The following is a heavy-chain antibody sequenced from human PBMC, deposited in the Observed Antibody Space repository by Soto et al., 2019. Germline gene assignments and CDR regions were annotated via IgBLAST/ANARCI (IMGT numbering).Heavy chain of an antibody. CDR2: IWYDGSNK. D-gene: IGHD3-10*02. Sequence: GGSLRLSCAASGFTFSSYGMHWVRQAPGKGLEWVAVIWYDGSNKYYADSVKGRFTISRDNSKNTLYLQMNSLRAEDTAVYYCARLLFLYYGMDVWGQGTTVTVSS. V-gene: IGHV3-33*01. CDR1: GFTFSSYG. CDR3: ARLLFLYYGMDV. J-gene: IGHJ6*02.